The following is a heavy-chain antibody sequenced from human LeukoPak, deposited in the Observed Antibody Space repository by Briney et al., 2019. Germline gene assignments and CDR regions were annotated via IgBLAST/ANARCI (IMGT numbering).Heavy chain of an antibody. D-gene: IGHD5-18*01. CDR2: ISAYNGNT. Sequence: ASVKVSCKASGYTFTSYGITWVRQAPGQGLEWMGWISAYNGNTNYAQKVQGRVTITTDTSTSTAYMELRSLRSDDTAVYYCARGTGAMVMWASFDYWGQGTLVTVSS. J-gene: IGHJ4*02. V-gene: IGHV1-18*01. CDR3: ARGTGAMVMWASFDY. CDR1: GYTFTSYG.